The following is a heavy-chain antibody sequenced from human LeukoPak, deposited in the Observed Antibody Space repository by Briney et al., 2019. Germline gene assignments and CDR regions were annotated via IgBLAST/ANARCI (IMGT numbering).Heavy chain of an antibody. J-gene: IGHJ4*02. CDR3: ARGDDYKSTLFDY. Sequence: SETLSLTCTVSGASITRYFWNWIRQPPGKELEWIGYISSGGSTNYNPSLKSRVTISIDTSKNQFSLKLTSATAADTAVYYCARGDDYKSTLFDYWGQGTLVTVPS. CDR1: GASITRYF. CDR2: ISSGGST. V-gene: IGHV4-59*01. D-gene: IGHD5-12*01.